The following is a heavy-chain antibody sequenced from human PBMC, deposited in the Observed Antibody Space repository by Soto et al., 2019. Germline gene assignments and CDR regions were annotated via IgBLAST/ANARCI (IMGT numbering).Heavy chain of an antibody. CDR1: GIDLSIYW. D-gene: IGHD2-15*01. V-gene: IGHV3-74*01. Sequence: EAQLVESGGGLVQPGGSLRLSCTGSGIDLSIYWMHWVRQAPGKGLVWVSRINPESTTISYADSVKGRFTISRDNAKNTLFLHMNSLSAEDTGVYYCTKDTFGGRDSWGQGTLVTVSS. J-gene: IGHJ4*02. CDR2: INPESTTI. CDR3: TKDTFGGRDS.